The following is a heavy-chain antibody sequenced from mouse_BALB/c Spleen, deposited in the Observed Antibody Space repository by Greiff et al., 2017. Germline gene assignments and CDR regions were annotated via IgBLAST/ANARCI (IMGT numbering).Heavy chain of an antibody. CDR2: ISDGGSYT. Sequence: DVMLVESGGGLVKPGGSLKLSCAASGFTFSDYYMYWVRQTPEKRLEWVATISDGGSYTYYPDSVKGRFTISRDNAKNNLYLQMSSLKSEDTAMYYCARDPTATAMDYWGQGTSVTVSS. V-gene: IGHV5-4*02. CDR3: ARDPTATAMDY. CDR1: GFTFSDYY. J-gene: IGHJ4*01. D-gene: IGHD1-2*01.